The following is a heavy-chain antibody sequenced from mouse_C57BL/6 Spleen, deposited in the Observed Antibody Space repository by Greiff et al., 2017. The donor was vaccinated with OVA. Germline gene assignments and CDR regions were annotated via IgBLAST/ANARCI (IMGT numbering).Heavy chain of an antibody. Sequence: VQLQQSGPELVKPGASVKIPCKASGYTFTDYHMDWVKQSHGKSLEWIGDINPNTGGTIYNQKFKGKATLTVDKSSSTAYMELRSLTSDDTAVYYSARRGLYGSSYEAWFAYWGQGTLVTVSS. V-gene: IGHV1-18*01. D-gene: IGHD1-1*01. J-gene: IGHJ3*01. CDR3: ARRGLYGSSYEAWFAY. CDR2: INPNTGGT. CDR1: GYTFTDYH.